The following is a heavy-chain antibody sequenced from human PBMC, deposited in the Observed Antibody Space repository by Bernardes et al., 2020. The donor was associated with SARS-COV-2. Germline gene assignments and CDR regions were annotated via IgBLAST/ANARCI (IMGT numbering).Heavy chain of an antibody. CDR2: ISGGSSYI. D-gene: IGHD3-3*01. J-gene: IGHJ4*02. CDR3: ARERWSAFDY. CDR1: GFTFSSYS. Sequence: GGSLRLSCAASGFTFSSYSIHWVRQAPGKGLEWVSCISGGSSYIYYADSVKGRFTISRDNAKNSLYLQMHSLRADDTAVYYCARERWSAFDYWGQGTLVTVS. V-gene: IGHV3-21*01.